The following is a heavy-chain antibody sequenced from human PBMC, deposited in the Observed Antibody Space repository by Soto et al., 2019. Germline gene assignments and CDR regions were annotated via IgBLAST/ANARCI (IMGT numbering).Heavy chain of an antibody. CDR3: VRRVSGNYDY. V-gene: IGHV3-64*01. CDR2: ISSNGGTT. D-gene: IGHD1-7*01. Sequence: EVQLAESGGGMVQPGGSLRLSCVXSGFTFSSYDMHWVRQAPGKGLEYVSSISSNGGTTYYGNSVKGRFTISRDNSKNTLYLQMGSLRAEDMAVYYCVRRVSGNYDYWGQGTLVTVSS. J-gene: IGHJ4*02. CDR1: GFTFSSYD.